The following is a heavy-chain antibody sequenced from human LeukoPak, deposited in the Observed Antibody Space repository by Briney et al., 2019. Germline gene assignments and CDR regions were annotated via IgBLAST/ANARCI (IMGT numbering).Heavy chain of an antibody. CDR3: AKDIQLST. J-gene: IGHJ3*01. Sequence: GGSLRLSCAASGFTFSVAAMTWVRQAPGKGLEWVSLIGASESTYYADSVKGRFTISRDNSKNTLSLQMNSLRVEDTAMYFCAKDIQLSTWGLGTMVTVSS. CDR2: IGASEST. V-gene: IGHV3-23*01. CDR1: GFTFSVAA. D-gene: IGHD5-24*01.